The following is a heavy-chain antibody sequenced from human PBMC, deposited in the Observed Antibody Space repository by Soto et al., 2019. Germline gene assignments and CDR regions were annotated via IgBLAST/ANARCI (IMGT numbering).Heavy chain of an antibody. Sequence: QLQLVQSGAEVARPGASVRVSCKAYGYPFSKYGISWIRQAPGQGLEWMGWIKPDNGDTNYAQKFQGRVTMTTDTSSNTAYMELRSLRSDDTAVYYCATSYDSGFDPWGQGTLVSVSS. CDR1: GYPFSKYG. J-gene: IGHJ5*02. D-gene: IGHD5-12*01. CDR3: ATSYDSGFDP. V-gene: IGHV1-18*04. CDR2: IKPDNGDT.